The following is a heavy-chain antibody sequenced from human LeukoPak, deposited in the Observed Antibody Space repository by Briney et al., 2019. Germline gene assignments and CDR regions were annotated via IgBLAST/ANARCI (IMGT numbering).Heavy chain of an antibody. CDR2: IRYDGSNK. Sequence: PGGSLRLTCAASGFTFSSYGMHWVRQPPGKGLEWVALIRYDGSNKYYADSVKGRFTISRDNSKNTLYLQMNSLRAEDTAVYYCAKASKDCSSTSCYTYRGQGTLVTVSS. V-gene: IGHV3-30*02. CDR3: AKASKDCSSTSCYTY. CDR1: GFTFSSYG. J-gene: IGHJ4*02. D-gene: IGHD2-2*02.